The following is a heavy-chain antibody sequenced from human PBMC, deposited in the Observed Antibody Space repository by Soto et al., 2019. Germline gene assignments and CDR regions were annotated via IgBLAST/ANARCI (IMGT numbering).Heavy chain of an antibody. CDR2: INAGNGNT. J-gene: IGHJ4*02. CDR1: GYTFTSYA. Sequence: ASVKVSCKASGYTFTSYAMHWVRQAPGQRLEWMGWINAGNGNTKYSQKFQGRVTITRDTSASTAYMELSSMTAADTAVYYCARIAVSGPTSGFDYWGQGSLVTVSS. V-gene: IGHV1-3*01. D-gene: IGHD6-19*01. CDR3: ARIAVSGPTSGFDY.